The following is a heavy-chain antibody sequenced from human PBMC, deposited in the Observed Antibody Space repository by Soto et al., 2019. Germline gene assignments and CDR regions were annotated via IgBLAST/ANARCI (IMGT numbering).Heavy chain of an antibody. D-gene: IGHD6-19*01. CDR3: ARVAEEELAGTSFFDY. J-gene: IGHJ4*01. CDR1: GGSFTTHS. V-gene: IGHV1-69*01. CDR2: LIPLFGTP. Sequence: VQLVQSGAEVKKTGSSVSVSCKASGGSFTTHSITWMRQSPVQGLEWMGGLIPLFGTPNYAQKFQGRLTITADESTSTAYMELSNLRSEDTAVYYCARVAEEELAGTSFFDYWGHVPLVTVSS.